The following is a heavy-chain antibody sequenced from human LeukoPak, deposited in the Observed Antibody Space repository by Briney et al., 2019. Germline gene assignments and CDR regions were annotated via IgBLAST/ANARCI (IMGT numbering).Heavy chain of an antibody. Sequence: PSETLSLTCAVSGYSISSGYYWGWIRQPPGKGLEWIGRIYHSGSTYYNPSLKSRVTISEDTSKNQFSLKLSSVTAAYTAVYYCARVPAMVRGVDDDYWGQGTLVTVSS. J-gene: IGHJ4*02. D-gene: IGHD3-10*01. CDR3: ARVPAMVRGVDDDY. CDR2: IYHSGST. CDR1: GYSISSGYY. V-gene: IGHV4-38-2*01.